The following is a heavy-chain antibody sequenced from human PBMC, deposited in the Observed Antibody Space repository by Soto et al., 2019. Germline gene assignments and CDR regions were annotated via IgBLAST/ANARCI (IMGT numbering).Heavy chain of an antibody. CDR1: GFTFNSYS. CDR2: MSRSGRYI. D-gene: IGHD2-15*01. CDR3: ARDGGVAATLANYFDY. J-gene: IGHJ4*02. Sequence: EVQLVESGGGLVKPGGSLRLSCAASGFTFNSYSMNWVRQAPGKGLEWVSSMSRSGRYIYYADSVKGRFTISRDNAKNSVYLQMNSLRAEDTAVYYCARDGGVAATLANYFDYWGQGTLVTVSS. V-gene: IGHV3-21*01.